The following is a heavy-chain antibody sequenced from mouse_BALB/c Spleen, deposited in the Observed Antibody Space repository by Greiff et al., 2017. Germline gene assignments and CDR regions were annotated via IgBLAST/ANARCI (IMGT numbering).Heavy chain of an antibody. Sequence: EVKLLESGPELVKPGASVKVSCQASGYSFTDYNMYWVKQSHGKSLEWIGYIDPYNGGTSYNQKFKGKATLTIDKSSSTAFMHLISLPSEDSAVYYCARDGYDGFAYWGQGTLVTVSA. V-gene: IGHV1S135*01. CDR1: GYSFTDYN. J-gene: IGHJ3*01. CDR2: IDPYNGGT. CDR3: ARDGYDGFAY. D-gene: IGHD2-2*01.